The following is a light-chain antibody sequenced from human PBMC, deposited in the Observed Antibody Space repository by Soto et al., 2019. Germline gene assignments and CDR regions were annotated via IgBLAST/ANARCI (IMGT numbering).Light chain of an antibody. CDR1: SSDVGGYNY. V-gene: IGLV2-14*01. J-gene: IGLJ1*01. Sequence: QSVLTQPACVSGSPGQSIAISCTGTSSDVGGYNYVSWYQQHPGKAPKLMIYAVTDRPSGVSSRFSGSKSGNTASLTISGLQAEDEADYYCSSYTSSSTLFGTGTKVTVL. CDR2: AVT. CDR3: SSYTSSSTL.